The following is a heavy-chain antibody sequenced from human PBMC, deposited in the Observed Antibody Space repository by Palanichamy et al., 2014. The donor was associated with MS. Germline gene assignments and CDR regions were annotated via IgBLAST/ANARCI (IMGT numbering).Heavy chain of an antibody. J-gene: IGHJ6*01. CDR3: VRGRGDPRPSVANFYGVDV. D-gene: IGHD4-17*01. V-gene: IGHV4-34*01. CDR1: GVSFSGFY. Sequence: QVQLQQWGAGQVKPSETLSLTCGVSGVSFSGFYWTWIRQSPERGLEWIGDINHSGGTNYSPSLRSRVTISVDTSNKQVSLKLTSVTAADSAIYYCVRGRGDPRPSVANFYGVDVWGQGTPVTVS. CDR2: INHSGGT.